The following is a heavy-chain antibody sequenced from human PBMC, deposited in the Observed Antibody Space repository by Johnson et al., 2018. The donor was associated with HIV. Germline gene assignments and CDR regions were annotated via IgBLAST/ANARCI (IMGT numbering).Heavy chain of an antibody. D-gene: IGHD1-26*01. V-gene: IGHV3-30*14. CDR3: ASREWELHAFDI. CDR2: ISYDGSNK. J-gene: IGHJ3*02. Sequence: QVQLVESGGGVVQPGRSLRLSCAASGFTFSSYAMHWVRQAPGKGLEWVAVISYDGSNKYYADSVKGRFTISRDNSKNTLYLHMNSLRAEDTAVYYCASREWELHAFDIWGQGTMVTVSS. CDR1: GFTFSSYA.